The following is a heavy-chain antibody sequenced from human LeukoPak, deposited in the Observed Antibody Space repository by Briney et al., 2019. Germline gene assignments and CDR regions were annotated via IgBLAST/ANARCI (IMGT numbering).Heavy chain of an antibody. V-gene: IGHV1-18*01. D-gene: IGHD3-22*01. CDR2: ISAYNGNT. J-gene: IGHJ5*02. Sequence: ASVKVSCKASGYTFTNYGISWVRQAPGQGLEWMGWISAYNGNTNYAQKLQGRVTMTTDTSTSTAYMELRSLRSDDTAVYYCARGRRYDSSGHDHHWFDPWGQGTLVTVSS. CDR3: ARGRRYDSSGHDHHWFDP. CDR1: GYTFTNYG.